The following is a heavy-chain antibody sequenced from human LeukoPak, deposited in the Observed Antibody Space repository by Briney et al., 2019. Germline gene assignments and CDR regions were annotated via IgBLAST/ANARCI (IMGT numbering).Heavy chain of an antibody. CDR3: ARQKYTTSMYFDY. J-gene: IGHJ4*02. Sequence: SGTLSLTCAVSGGSISSSNWWSWVRQPPGKGLEWIGEIYHSGSTNYNPSLKSRVTISVDKSKNQFSLKLRSLTAADTAMYYCARQKYTTSMYFDYWGQGMLVTVSP. V-gene: IGHV4-4*02. CDR2: IYHSGST. CDR1: GGSISSSNW. D-gene: IGHD1-14*01.